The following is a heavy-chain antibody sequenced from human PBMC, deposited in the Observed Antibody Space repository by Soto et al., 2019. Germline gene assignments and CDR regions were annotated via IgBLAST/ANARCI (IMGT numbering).Heavy chain of an antibody. Sequence: QVQLVQSGAEVKKPGASVKVSCKSSGYTFTSYGISWVLQAPGQGLEWMGWISAYNGNTNYAQKPQGRVTMTTDTSTSTAYMELRSLRSDDTAVYYCARQISSSWPGTFWDYYGMDVWGQGTTVTVSS. CDR2: ISAYNGNT. J-gene: IGHJ6*02. V-gene: IGHV1-18*01. D-gene: IGHD6-13*01. CDR3: ARQISSSWPGTFWDYYGMDV. CDR1: GYTFTSYG.